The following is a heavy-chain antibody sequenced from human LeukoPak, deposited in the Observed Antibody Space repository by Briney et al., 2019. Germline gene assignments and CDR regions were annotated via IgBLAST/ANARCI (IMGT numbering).Heavy chain of an antibody. CDR2: IIPIFGTA. CDR3: ARDQYRQYQLLSANWFDP. J-gene: IGHJ5*02. Sequence: SVKVSCKASGGTFSSYAISWVRQAPGQGLEWMGGIIPIFGTANYAQKFQGRVTITADESTSTAYMELSSLRSEDTAVYYRARDQYRQYQLLSANWFDPWGQGTLVTVSS. CDR1: GGTFSSYA. V-gene: IGHV1-69*13. D-gene: IGHD2-2*01.